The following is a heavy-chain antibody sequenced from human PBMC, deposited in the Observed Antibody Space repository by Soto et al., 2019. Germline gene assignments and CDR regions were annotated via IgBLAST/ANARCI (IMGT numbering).Heavy chain of an antibody. CDR3: ARALSPAVGTFDY. D-gene: IGHD1-26*01. Sequence: TLSLTCAVYGGSFSGYYWSWIRQPPGKGLEWIGEINHSGSTNYNPSLKSRVTISADTSKNQFSLKLSSVTAADTAVYYCARALSPAVGTFDYWGQGTLVTVSS. CDR1: GGSFSGYY. J-gene: IGHJ4*02. V-gene: IGHV4-34*01. CDR2: INHSGST.